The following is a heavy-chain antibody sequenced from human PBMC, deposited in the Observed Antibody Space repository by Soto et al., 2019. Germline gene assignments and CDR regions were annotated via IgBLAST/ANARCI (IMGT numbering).Heavy chain of an antibody. CDR2: IIPIFGTA. Sequence: SVKVSCKASGGTFNNYVINWVRQAPGQGLELMAGIIPIFGTANYAQKFQGRVTITAXXXXXXAXMXLXXXXSEXTAVYYCAGRCDGTNCLGHFDYWGQGTLVTVSS. CDR3: AGRCDGTNCLGHFDY. D-gene: IGHD2-2*01. V-gene: IGHV1-69*06. CDR1: GGTFNNYV. J-gene: IGHJ4*02.